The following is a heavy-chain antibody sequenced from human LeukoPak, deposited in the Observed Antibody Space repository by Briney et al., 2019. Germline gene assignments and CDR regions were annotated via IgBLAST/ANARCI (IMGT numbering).Heavy chain of an antibody. V-gene: IGHV3-21*03. CDR3: TTLSSYFGVVIRDY. Sequence: GGSLRLSCAASGFTFSSYSMTWVRQAPGKGLEWVSSISSSSSYIYYADSVKGRFTISRDNAKNSLYLQMNSLKTEDTAVYFCTTLSSYFGVVIRDYWGQGTPVTVSS. CDR2: ISSSSSYI. J-gene: IGHJ4*02. D-gene: IGHD3-3*01. CDR1: GFTFSSYS.